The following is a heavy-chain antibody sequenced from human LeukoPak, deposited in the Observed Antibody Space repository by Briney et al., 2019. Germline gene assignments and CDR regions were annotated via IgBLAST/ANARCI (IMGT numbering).Heavy chain of an antibody. CDR1: GFTFIRYY. J-gene: IGHJ4*02. D-gene: IGHD4-17*01. CDR3: TRDENSAVPTFRFDH. CDR2: IKEDGIET. V-gene: IGHV3-7*01. Sequence: PGGSLRLSCAASGFTFIRYYMSGVLQTPGKGRECLANIKEDGIETYYVDSVKGRFTISRDNAKNSLYLQMSSLRAEDTAVYYCTRDENSAVPTFRFDHWGQGTLVTVSS.